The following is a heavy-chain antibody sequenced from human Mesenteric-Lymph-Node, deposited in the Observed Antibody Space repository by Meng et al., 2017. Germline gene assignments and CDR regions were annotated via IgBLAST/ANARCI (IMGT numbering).Heavy chain of an antibody. D-gene: IGHD3-10*01. V-gene: IGHV4-39*01. CDR2: IYYSGRT. Sequence: QLQLQESGPGLVKPPETSSPTCTASGGSISSSTYYWGWSRQPPGKGLEWIGSIYYSGRTYSNPSLKSRVTMSVDTSKNQFSLKLSSVTAADTAVYYCARLWFGERPPDYWGQGTLVTVSS. CDR1: GGSISSSTYY. J-gene: IGHJ4*02. CDR3: ARLWFGERPPDY.